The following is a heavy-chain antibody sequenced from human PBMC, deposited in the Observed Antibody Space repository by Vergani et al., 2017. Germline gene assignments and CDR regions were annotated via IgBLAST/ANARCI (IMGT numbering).Heavy chain of an antibody. J-gene: IGHJ4*02. CDR1: GFIFKNHGM. D-gene: IGHD3-3*01. V-gene: IGHV4-38-2*01. CDR3: ARRYGIVYDICSGTQYFFDF. CDR2: IYRTGRT. Sequence: QVQLVESGGGVVQPGTSLRLSCAASGFIFKNHGMQWVRQAPGKGLEWIGSIYRTGRTHFNPSLKSRVTISVNTSNNHFSLRLNSLTAADTAVYYCARRYGIVYDICSGTQYFFDFWGEGSLVTVFS.